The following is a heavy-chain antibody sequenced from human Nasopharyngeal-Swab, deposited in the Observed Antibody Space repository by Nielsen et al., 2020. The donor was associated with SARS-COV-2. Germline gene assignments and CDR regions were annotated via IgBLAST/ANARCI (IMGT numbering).Heavy chain of an antibody. V-gene: IGHV3-23*01. J-gene: IGHJ4*02. Sequence: GESLKISCAASGFTFSKHAMHWVRQSPGKGLEWVSAISSGGTTYYADSAKGRFTISRDNSKNTLYLQLNSLRDEDTAVYYCAKGSPGQCSSVTCTGAIYFDYWGQGTLVTVSS. CDR2: ISSGGTT. CDR3: AKGSPGQCSSVTCTGAIYFDY. CDR1: GFTFSKHA. D-gene: IGHD2-2*01.